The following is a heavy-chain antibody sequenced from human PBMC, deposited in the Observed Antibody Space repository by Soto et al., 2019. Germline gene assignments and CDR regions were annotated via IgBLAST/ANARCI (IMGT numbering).Heavy chain of an antibody. J-gene: IGHJ4*02. CDR1: GGTFSNYA. V-gene: IGHV1-69*01. CDR3: AKDIGFQQHLFVFDN. CDR2: ILPIFTTA. Sequence: QVQLVQSGAEVKKPGSSVKVSCKASGGTFSNYAFSWVRQAPGQGLEWMGGILPIFTTATYAPKFQDRVTISADESTSTGYMDLSSLRSEDTALYYCAKDIGFQQHLFVFDNWGQGTLVTVSS. D-gene: IGHD6-13*01.